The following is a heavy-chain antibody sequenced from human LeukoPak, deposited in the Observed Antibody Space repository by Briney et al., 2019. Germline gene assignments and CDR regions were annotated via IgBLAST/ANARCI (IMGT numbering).Heavy chain of an antibody. V-gene: IGHV4-38-2*01. J-gene: IGHJ6*03. CDR1: GHSITSGYY. CDR3: ARHRGDNSNPRFYFYYMDA. CDR2: MYHKGST. Sequence: SGTLSLTCAVSGHSITSGYYWGWIRQPPGKGLEWIGTMYHKGSTYYNPSLRSRVTMSGDTSKNHFSLKLNSVVAADAAVYYCARHRGDNSNPRFYFYYMDAWGKGTSVTVSS. D-gene: IGHD4-11*01.